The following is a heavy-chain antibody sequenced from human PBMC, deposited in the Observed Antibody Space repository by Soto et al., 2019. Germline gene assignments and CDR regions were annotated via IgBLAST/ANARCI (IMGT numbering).Heavy chain of an antibody. CDR3: AREGDYVWGSYRSN. CDR1: GGSISSGDYY. Sequence: QVQLQESGPGLVKPSQTLSLTCTVSGGSISSGDYYWSWISQPPGKGLEWIGYIYYSGSTYYNPSLKLRVTRSVDTSKNQFARKLSSVTAAYTAVYYCAREGDYVWGSYRSNWGQGTLVTVSS. J-gene: IGHJ4*02. V-gene: IGHV4-30-4*01. CDR2: IYYSGST. D-gene: IGHD3-16*02.